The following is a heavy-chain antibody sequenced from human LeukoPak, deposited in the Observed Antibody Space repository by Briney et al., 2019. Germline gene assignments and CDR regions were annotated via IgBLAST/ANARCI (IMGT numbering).Heavy chain of an antibody. V-gene: IGHV1-2*02. CDR2: ISPNSGAT. CDR1: GYTFTAYY. J-gene: IGHJ6*02. CDR3: ANLMDV. Sequence: ASVRVSCKAFGYTFTAYYMHWVRQAPGQGLELMGWISPNSGATNYALKFQGRVTITRDTSISTAYMELSRLRSDDTAVYYCANLMDVWGQGTTVTVSS.